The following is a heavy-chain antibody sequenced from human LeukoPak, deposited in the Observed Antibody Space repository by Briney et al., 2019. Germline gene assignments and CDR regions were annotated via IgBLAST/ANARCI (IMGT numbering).Heavy chain of an antibody. J-gene: IGHJ5*02. V-gene: IGHV1-8*01. Sequence: ASVRVSCKASGYTFINYDINWVRQAPGQGLEWIGWLNPNSGNRGFARKFQDRVTLTRDTSINTAYMDLYSLTSEDTAVYYCARGNMIRFGGVSWGQGSLVTVSS. CDR2: LNPNSGNR. CDR1: GYTFINYD. CDR3: ARGNMIRFGGVS. D-gene: IGHD3-16*01.